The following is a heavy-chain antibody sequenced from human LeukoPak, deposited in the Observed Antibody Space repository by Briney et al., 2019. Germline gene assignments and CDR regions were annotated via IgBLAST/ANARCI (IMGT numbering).Heavy chain of an antibody. CDR2: IIPIFGTA. Sequence: GSSEKVSCKASGGTFSSYAISWVRQAPGQGLEWMGGIIPIFGTANYAQKFQGRVTITTDESTSTAYMELSSLRSEDTAVYYCAREGYDFWSGYSGGRDYYYYMDVWGKGTTVTVSS. CDR3: AREGYDFWSGYSGGRDYYYYMDV. J-gene: IGHJ6*03. CDR1: GGTFSSYA. V-gene: IGHV1-69*05. D-gene: IGHD3-3*01.